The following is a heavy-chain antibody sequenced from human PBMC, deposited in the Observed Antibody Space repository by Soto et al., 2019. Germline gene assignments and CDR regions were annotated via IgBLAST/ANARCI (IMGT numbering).Heavy chain of an antibody. CDR3: ARLSRPNYYDNSGFFQANWFDP. CDR2: IIPIVETP. Sequence: SVKVSCKASGCTFNSYDINWVRQAPGQGLEWMGGIIPIVETPKYAQKFQGRVTITADESTNTVYMELSSLRSEDTAMYYCARLSRPNYYDNSGFFQANWFDPWCQGTLVTVSS. V-gene: IGHV1-69*13. CDR1: GCTFNSYD. D-gene: IGHD3-22*01. J-gene: IGHJ5*02.